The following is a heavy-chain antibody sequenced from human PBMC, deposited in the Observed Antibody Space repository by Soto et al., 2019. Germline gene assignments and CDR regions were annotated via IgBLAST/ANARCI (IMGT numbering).Heavy chain of an antibody. J-gene: IGHJ3*02. CDR1: GFTFSDYY. D-gene: IGHD2-15*01. CDR2: ISSSGSGI. CDR3: ARAYSDAFDI. V-gene: IGHV3-11*01. Sequence: QVQLVESGGGLVQPGGSLRLSCAASGFTFSDYYMTWIRQAPGKGLEWVAYISSSGSGIYYPDSVKGRFTISRDNAQNSLYLQMSSLRAEDTAVYYCARAYSDAFDIWGQGTMVTVSS.